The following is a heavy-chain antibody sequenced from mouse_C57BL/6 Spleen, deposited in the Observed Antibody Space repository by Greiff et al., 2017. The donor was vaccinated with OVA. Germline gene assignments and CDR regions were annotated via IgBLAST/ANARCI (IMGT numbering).Heavy chain of an antibody. V-gene: IGHV1-55*01. CDR3: ARRLRWYFDV. J-gene: IGHJ1*03. CDR2: IYPGSGST. Sequence: QVQLQQSGAELVKPGASVKMSCKASGYTFTSYWITWVKQRPGQGLEWIGDIYPGSGSTNYNEKFKSKATLTVDTSSSTAYMQLSSLTSEDSAVYYCARRLRWYFDVWGTGTTVTVSS. D-gene: IGHD1-1*01. CDR1: GYTFTSYW.